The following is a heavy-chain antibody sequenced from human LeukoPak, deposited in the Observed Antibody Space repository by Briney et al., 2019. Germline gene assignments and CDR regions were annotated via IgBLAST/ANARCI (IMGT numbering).Heavy chain of an antibody. CDR2: ISAYNGNT. D-gene: IGHD3-22*01. CDR1: GYTFTSYG. J-gene: IGHJ4*02. V-gene: IGHV1-18*01. CDR3: ARESNYYGSSGSKQACFDY. Sequence: ASVKVSCKASGYTFTSYGISWVRQAPGQGLEWMGWISAYNGNTNYAQKLQGRVTMTTDTSTSTAYMELRSLRSDDTAVYYCARESNYYGSSGSKQACFDYWGQGTLVTVSS.